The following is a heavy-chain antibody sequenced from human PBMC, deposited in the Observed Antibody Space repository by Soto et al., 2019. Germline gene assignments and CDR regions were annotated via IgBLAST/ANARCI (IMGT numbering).Heavy chain of an antibody. D-gene: IGHD2-2*01. J-gene: IGHJ6*02. Sequence: SGPTLVNPTQTLTLTCTFSGFSLTTSGMCVSWIRQPPGKALEWLALIDWDDDKYYSTSLKTRLTISKDTSKNQVVLTMTNMDPVDTATYYCARLPLYCSSTSCYSTYYSYYGMDVWGQGTTVTVSS. CDR3: ARLPLYCSSTSCYSTYYSYYGMDV. CDR2: IDWDDDK. CDR1: GFSLTTSGMC. V-gene: IGHV2-70*01.